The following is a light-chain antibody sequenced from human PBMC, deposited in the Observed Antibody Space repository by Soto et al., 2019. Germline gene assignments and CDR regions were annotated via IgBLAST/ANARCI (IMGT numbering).Light chain of an antibody. CDR1: SSDVGGYNY. V-gene: IGLV2-14*01. CDR3: SSYTSSITLV. Sequence: QSALTQPASVSGSPGQSITISCTGTSSDVGGYNYVSWYQQHPGKAPKLMIYDVSNRPSGVSNRFSGSKSGNTASLTISGLQAEDEADYYCSSYTSSITLVFGVGTKLTVL. J-gene: IGLJ2*01. CDR2: DVS.